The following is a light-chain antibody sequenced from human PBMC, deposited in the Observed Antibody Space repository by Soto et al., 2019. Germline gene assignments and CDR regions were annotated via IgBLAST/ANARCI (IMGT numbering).Light chain of an antibody. Sequence: EIVFTQSPATLSFSPWERATLSCRASQSVSSNVAWYHQQPGQDPRLLLYDASNRATGIPARFSGSGSGTDLTLTINSIEHEDFAVYYCQQRSNWPSITFGQGTRLEIK. J-gene: IGKJ5*01. CDR1: QSVSSN. CDR3: QQRSNWPSIT. V-gene: IGKV3-11*01. CDR2: DAS.